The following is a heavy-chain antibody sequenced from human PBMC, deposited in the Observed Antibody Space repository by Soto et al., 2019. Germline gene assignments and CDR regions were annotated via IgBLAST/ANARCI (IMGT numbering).Heavy chain of an antibody. CDR3: ARGRYGDY. J-gene: IGHJ4*02. CDR1: GYTFTSYG. D-gene: IGHD1-1*01. CDR2: ISAHNGNT. V-gene: IGHV1-18*01. Sequence: QVHLVQSGAEVKKPGASVKVSCKCSGYTFTSYGITWVRQAPGQGLEWMGWISAHNGNTDYAQKLQGRVTVTRDSSTSTAYMELRSLRSDDTAVYYCARGRYGDYWGQGALVTVSS.